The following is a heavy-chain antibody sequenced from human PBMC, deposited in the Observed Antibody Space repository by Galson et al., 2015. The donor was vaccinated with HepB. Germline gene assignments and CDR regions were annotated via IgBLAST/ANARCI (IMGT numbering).Heavy chain of an antibody. D-gene: IGHD4-23*01. Sequence: LRLSCAASGFTVSSNYMSWVRQAPGKGLEWVSGINSGGSTYYADSVKGRFTISRDNSKNTLYLQMNILRAEDTAVYYCARENYGGSSYWLDPWGQGALVTVSS. V-gene: IGHV3-66*01. CDR3: ARENYGGSSYWLDP. CDR2: INSGGST. J-gene: IGHJ5*02. CDR1: GFTVSSNY.